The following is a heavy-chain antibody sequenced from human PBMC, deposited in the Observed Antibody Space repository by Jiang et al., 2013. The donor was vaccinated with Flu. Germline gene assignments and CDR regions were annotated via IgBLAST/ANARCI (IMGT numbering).Heavy chain of an antibody. CDR1: GFSLSTSGMC. D-gene: IGHD4-17*01. J-gene: IGHJ6*04. CDR3: ARIRYGDKPRYYYYGMDV. Sequence: KPTQTLTLTCTFSGFSLSTSGMCVSWIRQPPGKALEWLARIDWDDDKYYSTSLKTRLTISKDTSKNQVVLTMTNMDPVDTATYYCARIRYGDKPRYYYYGMDVWGKGTTVTVSS. CDR2: IDWDDDK. V-gene: IGHV2-70*11.